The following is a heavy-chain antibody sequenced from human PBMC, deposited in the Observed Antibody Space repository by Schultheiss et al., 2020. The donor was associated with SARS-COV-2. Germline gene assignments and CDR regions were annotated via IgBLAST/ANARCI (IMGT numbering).Heavy chain of an antibody. CDR1: GGSISSYY. Sequence: SQTLSLTCTVSGGSISSYYWSWIRQPPGKGLEWIGYIYYSGSTNYNPSLKSRVTISVDTSKNQFSLKLSSVTAADTAVYYCASRGTGDYGMDVWGQGTTVTVS. CDR2: IYYSGST. CDR3: ASRGTGDYGMDV. D-gene: IGHD3/OR15-3a*01. V-gene: IGHV4-59*01. J-gene: IGHJ6*02.